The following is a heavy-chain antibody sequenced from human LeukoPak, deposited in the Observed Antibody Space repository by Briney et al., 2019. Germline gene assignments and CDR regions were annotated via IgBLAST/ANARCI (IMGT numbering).Heavy chain of an antibody. CDR2: ISSSGSTI. D-gene: IGHD3-22*01. Sequence: GGSQRLSCAASGFTFSSYSMNWIRQAPGKGLEWVSYISSSGSTIYYADSVKGRFTISRDNAKNSLYLQMNSLRAEDTAVYYCARAKDDSSGYYYPDAFDIWGQGTMVTVSS. V-gene: IGHV3-48*04. J-gene: IGHJ3*02. CDR3: ARAKDDSSGYYYPDAFDI. CDR1: GFTFSSYS.